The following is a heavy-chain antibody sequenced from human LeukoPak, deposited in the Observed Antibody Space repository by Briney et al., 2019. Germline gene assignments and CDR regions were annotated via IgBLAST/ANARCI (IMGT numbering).Heavy chain of an antibody. CDR1: GFTFSSYW. J-gene: IGHJ4*02. CDR3: AKESSGGWYFDY. V-gene: IGHV3-23*01. D-gene: IGHD6-19*01. Sequence: GGSLRLSCAASGFTFSSYWMSWVRQAPGKGLEWVSSIPASGGSTYYADSVKGRFTISRDNSKNSLYLQMNSLRAEDTAVYYCAKESSGGWYFDYWGQGTLVTVSS. CDR2: IPASGGST.